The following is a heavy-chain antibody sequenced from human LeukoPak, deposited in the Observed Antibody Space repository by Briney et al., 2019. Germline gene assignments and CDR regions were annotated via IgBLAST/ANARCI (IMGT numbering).Heavy chain of an antibody. CDR1: GGSVSSSNW. Sequence: PSETLSLTCAVSGGSVSSSNWWSWVRPPPGKGLEWIGEIYHSGSTNYNPSLRSRVTISVDKSKNQFSLKLSSVTAADTAVYYCARDPGSSWYRAYYFDYWGQGTLVTVSS. CDR2: IYHSGST. D-gene: IGHD6-13*01. V-gene: IGHV4-4*02. J-gene: IGHJ4*02. CDR3: ARDPGSSWYRAYYFDY.